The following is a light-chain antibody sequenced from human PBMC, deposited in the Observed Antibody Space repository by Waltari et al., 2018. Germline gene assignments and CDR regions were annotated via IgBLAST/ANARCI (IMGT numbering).Light chain of an antibody. Sequence: SFELTQSPSVSVSLGPIATITCDGDKPGSKSVSRYKQKPGQPPVLVVYQDNRRPSWIPERFSGSNSGSTATLIISGTQAMDEADYYCQAWDSTTAVFGGGTKLTVL. CDR2: QDN. CDR3: QAWDSTTAV. CDR1: KPGSKS. V-gene: IGLV3-1*01. J-gene: IGLJ2*01.